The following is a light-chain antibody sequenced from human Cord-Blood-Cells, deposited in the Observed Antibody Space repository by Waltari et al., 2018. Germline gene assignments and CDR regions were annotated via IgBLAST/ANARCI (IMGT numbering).Light chain of an antibody. CDR1: QSISSY. CDR3: QQSYSTPYT. CDR2: AAS. J-gene: IGKJ2*01. V-gene: IGKV1-39*01. Sequence: DIQMTQSPSSLSASVGDKVTIHCRASQSISSYLNWYQQKPRKAPKLLLYAASSMQSGVPERFGGSGAGTDFTLTISSLQPEDCATYYCQQSYSTPYTFGEGTKLEIK.